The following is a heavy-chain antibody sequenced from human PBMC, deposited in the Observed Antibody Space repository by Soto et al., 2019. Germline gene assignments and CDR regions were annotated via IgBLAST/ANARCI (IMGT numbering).Heavy chain of an antibody. CDR1: GGTFNNYA. J-gene: IGHJ5*02. V-gene: IGHV1-69*17. Sequence: QVQLVQSGAEVKKPGSSVKVSCKASGGTFNNYAISWVRQAPGQGLEWMAGIIPIFGIPNYAQKFQGRLTITADKSTSTAYMELVSLTSEDTAVYYCARAADGYNYNWLYPWGQGTLVTVSS. CDR2: IIPIFGIP. CDR3: ARAADGYNYNWLYP. D-gene: IGHD5-12*01.